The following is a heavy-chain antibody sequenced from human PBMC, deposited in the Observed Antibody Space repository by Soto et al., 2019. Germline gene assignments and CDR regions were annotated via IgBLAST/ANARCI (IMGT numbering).Heavy chain of an antibody. J-gene: IGHJ6*02. CDR2: ISAYNGNT. D-gene: IGHD3-10*01. CDR1: GYTFTSYG. Sequence: AAVKVSCKASGYTFTSYGISWVRQAPGQGLEWMGWISAYNGNTNYAQKLQGGVTMTTDTSTSTAYMELRSLRSDDTAVYYCARARITMVRGQESPYVMAVWGQGTTVIVSS. V-gene: IGHV1-18*04. CDR3: ARARITMVRGQESPYVMAV.